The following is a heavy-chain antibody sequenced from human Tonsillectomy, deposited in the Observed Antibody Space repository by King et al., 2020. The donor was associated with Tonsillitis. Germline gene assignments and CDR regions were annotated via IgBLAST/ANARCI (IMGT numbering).Heavy chain of an antibody. CDR1: GFTFISYA. D-gene: IGHD1-14*01. J-gene: IGHJ6*03. Sequence: QLVQSGGGLVQPGGSLRLSCAASGFTFISYAMRWVRQAPGKGLEWVSAISGSGGSTYYADSVKGRFTISRDNSKNTLYLQMNSLRAEDTAVYYCAKVSSGNSYYYYYMDVWGKGTTVTVSS. CDR3: AKVSSGNSYYYYYMDV. CDR2: ISGSGGST. V-gene: IGHV3-23*04.